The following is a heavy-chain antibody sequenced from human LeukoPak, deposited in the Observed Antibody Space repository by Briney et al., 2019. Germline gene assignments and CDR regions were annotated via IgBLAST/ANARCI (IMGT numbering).Heavy chain of an antibody. CDR2: ISSSGSTI. V-gene: IGHV3-48*03. D-gene: IGHD6-19*01. Sequence: GGSLRLSCAASGFTFSSYNMNWVRQAPGKGLEWVSYISSSGSTIYYADSVKGRFTISRDNAKNSLYLQMNSLRAEDTAVYYCARANGSGWYRFVDYWGQGTLVTVSS. J-gene: IGHJ4*02. CDR1: GFTFSSYN. CDR3: ARANGSGWYRFVDY.